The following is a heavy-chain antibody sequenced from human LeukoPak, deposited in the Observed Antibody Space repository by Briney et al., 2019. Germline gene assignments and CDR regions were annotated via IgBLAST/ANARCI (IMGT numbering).Heavy chain of an antibody. CDR3: ARRLGYCTNGVCYSGWFDP. Sequence: PGRSLRLSCAASGFTFTNFGMHWVRQAPGKGLEWVAVIWYDGSNEYYANSVKGRFTISRDNAKNTLYLQMNSLRAEDTAVYYCARRLGYCTNGVCYSGWFDPWGQGTLVTVSS. CDR1: GFTFTNFG. J-gene: IGHJ5*02. CDR2: IWYDGSNE. D-gene: IGHD2-8*01. V-gene: IGHV3-33*03.